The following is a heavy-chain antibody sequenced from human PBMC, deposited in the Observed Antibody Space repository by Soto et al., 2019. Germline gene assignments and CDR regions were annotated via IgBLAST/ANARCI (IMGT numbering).Heavy chain of an antibody. CDR1: DGSMNSDSSY. D-gene: IGHD3-22*01. V-gene: IGHV4-39*01. Sequence: QLRLQESGPGLVKPSETLSLTCRVSDGSMNSDSSYWGWIRQPPGNGLEWIGVINHSGSTYHNLSLKGRVTMSVDASRNQFSLKLTSMTAADTAVYYCASLGGYVSVGYYYLWDSWGQGTLVTVSS. J-gene: IGHJ4*02. CDR3: ASLGGYVSVGYYYLWDS. CDR2: INHSGST.